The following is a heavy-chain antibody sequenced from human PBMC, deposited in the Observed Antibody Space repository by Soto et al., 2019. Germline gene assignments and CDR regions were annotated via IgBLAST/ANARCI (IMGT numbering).Heavy chain of an antibody. V-gene: IGHV1-69*08. J-gene: IGHJ4*02. D-gene: IGHD5-12*01. Sequence: QVQLVQSGAEVKKPGSSVKVSCKASGGTFSTSTFTWVRQAPGQGLDWRGRTIPLLNVADYAKDFQGRHTITADKSTSTTSMELTSLTSKVTAVYYCARDSPIGCTFSGYDAIASWGQGTLVTVSS. CDR1: GGTFSTST. CDR3: ARDSPIGCTFSGYDAIAS. CDR2: TIPLLNVA.